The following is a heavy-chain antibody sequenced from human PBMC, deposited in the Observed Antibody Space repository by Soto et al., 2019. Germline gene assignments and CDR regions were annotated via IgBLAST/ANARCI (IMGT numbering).Heavy chain of an antibody. CDR2: INAGNGNT. D-gene: IGHD1-1*01. V-gene: IGHV1-3*01. CDR3: AREDVGLEPSPYYYSYYYMDV. CDR1: GYTFTSYA. Sequence: QVQLVQSGAEVKKPGASVKVSCKASGYTFTSYAMHWVRQAPGQRLEWMGWINAGNGNTKYSQKFQGRVTITRDTSASTAYMELGSLRREATAVYYCAREDVGLEPSPYYYSYYYMDVSGKGTTVTVSS. J-gene: IGHJ6*03.